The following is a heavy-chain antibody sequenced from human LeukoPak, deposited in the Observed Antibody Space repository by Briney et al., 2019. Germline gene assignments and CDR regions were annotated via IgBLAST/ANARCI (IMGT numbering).Heavy chain of an antibody. J-gene: IGHJ4*02. Sequence: GGSLRLSCAASGFTFSNYGMHWVRQAPGKGLEWVSFISYDGSNKYYADSVKGRFTISRDNSKNTLYLQMISLRTEDTAVYYCASRKLGNDYWGQGTLVTVSS. CDR3: ASRKLGNDY. CDR1: GFTFSNYG. CDR2: ISYDGSNK. D-gene: IGHD7-27*01. V-gene: IGHV3-30*03.